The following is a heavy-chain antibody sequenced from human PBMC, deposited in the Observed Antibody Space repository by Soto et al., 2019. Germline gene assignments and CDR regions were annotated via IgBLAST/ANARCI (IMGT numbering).Heavy chain of an antibody. D-gene: IGHD3-16*01. Sequence: GSLSLSCAASGLILSDYHMNWVRQAPGKGLEWIGRSANKSNSYITQYAASVEGRFILSRDVSENLLFLQMNSLKIDDTAVYYCVGESFYRLDFWGRGALVTVSS. V-gene: IGHV3-72*01. CDR1: GLILSDYH. CDR3: VGESFYRLDF. CDR2: SANKSNSYIT. J-gene: IGHJ4*02.